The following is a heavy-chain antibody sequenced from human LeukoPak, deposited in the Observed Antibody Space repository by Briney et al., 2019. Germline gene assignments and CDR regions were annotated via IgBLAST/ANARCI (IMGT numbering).Heavy chain of an antibody. CDR3: AKDQGTAIFGMIIPDWYFDL. J-gene: IGHJ2*01. Sequence: LSGGSLRLSCAASGFTFSSYAMSWVRQAPGKGLEWVSSISRGSNNINYAGSVKGRFTTSRDNSENTLYLQMNSLRADDTAVYYCAKDQGTAIFGMIIPDWYFDLWGRGTLVTVSS. CDR1: GFTFSSYA. D-gene: IGHD3-3*01. V-gene: IGHV3-23*01. CDR2: ISRGSNNI.